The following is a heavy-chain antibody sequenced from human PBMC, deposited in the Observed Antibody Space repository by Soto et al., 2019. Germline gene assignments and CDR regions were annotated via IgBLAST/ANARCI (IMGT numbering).Heavy chain of an antibody. D-gene: IGHD4-17*01. V-gene: IGHV4-39*01. CDR2: IYSSGRT. CDR3: MRHLGNYGDWAFAY. Sequence: QLQLQESGPGLVKPSETLSLTCTVSGGSISSSSHYWGWTRQPPGKGLEWLASIYSSGRTYYNSPLKSRVTISVDTSKNQFFLKLSAVTAADTAVYYCMRHLGNYGDWAFAYWGQGILVTVS. J-gene: IGHJ4*02. CDR1: GGSISSSSHY.